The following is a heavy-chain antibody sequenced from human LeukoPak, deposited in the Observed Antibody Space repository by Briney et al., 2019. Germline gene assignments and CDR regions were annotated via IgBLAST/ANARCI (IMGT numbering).Heavy chain of an antibody. Sequence: ASVKVSCKASGYTFITYHVHWVRQAPGQGLEWMGLINPSGGATSYAQKFQGRVTMTRDTSTSTVYMELSSLRSEDTAVYYCSVEGSGSYLYFDYWGQGPLVTVSS. CDR1: GYTFITYH. D-gene: IGHD3-10*01. V-gene: IGHV1-46*01. CDR3: SVEGSGSYLYFDY. CDR2: INPSGGAT. J-gene: IGHJ4*02.